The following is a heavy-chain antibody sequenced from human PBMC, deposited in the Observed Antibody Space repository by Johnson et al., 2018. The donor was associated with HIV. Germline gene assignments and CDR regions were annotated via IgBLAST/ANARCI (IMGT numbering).Heavy chain of an antibody. D-gene: IGHD1-26*01. CDR3: AREVVGATRAFDI. CDR1: GFTFSSYA. J-gene: IGHJ3*02. CDR2: ISYDGGNK. Sequence: QVQLVESGGGVVQPGRSLRLSCAASGFTFSSYALYWVRQVPGKGLEWVATISYDGGNKYYADSVKGRFTISRDNAKNSLYLQMNSLRAEDTALYYCAREVVGATRAFDIWGQGTMVTVSS. V-gene: IGHV3-30*04.